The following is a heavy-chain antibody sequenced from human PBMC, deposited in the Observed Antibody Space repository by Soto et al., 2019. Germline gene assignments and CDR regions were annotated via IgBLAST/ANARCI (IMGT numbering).Heavy chain of an antibody. J-gene: IGHJ5*02. CDR3: AKGPDEYQLLFRDNWFDP. D-gene: IGHD2-2*01. CDR2: ISGSGGST. CDR1: GFTFSSYA. Sequence: PGGSLRLSCAASGFTFSSYAMSWVRQAPGKGLEWVSAISGSGGSTYYADSVKGRFTISRDNSKNTLYLQMNSLRAEDTAVYYCAKGPDEYQLLFRDNWFDPWGQGTLVTVSS. V-gene: IGHV3-23*01.